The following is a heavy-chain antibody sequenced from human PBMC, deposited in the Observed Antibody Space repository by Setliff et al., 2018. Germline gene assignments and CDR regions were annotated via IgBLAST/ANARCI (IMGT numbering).Heavy chain of an antibody. CDR2: INHSGST. V-gene: IGHV4-4*02. D-gene: IGHD1-1*01. Sequence: TSETLSLTCAVSGGSVSSSNWWSWVRQPPGKGLEWIGEINHSGSTNYNPSLKSRVTISVDTSKNQFSLKLSSVTAADTAVYYCARDSLTTLRRRSFDIWGQGTMVTVSS. CDR1: GGSVSSSNW. J-gene: IGHJ3*02. CDR3: ARDSLTTLRRRSFDI.